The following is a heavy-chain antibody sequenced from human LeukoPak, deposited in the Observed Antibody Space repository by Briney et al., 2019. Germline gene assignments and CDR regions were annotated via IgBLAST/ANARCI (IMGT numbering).Heavy chain of an antibody. CDR2: ISGSGVST. J-gene: IGHJ4*02. D-gene: IGHD6-19*01. Sequence: GGSLRLSCAASGFTFSTYAMSWVRQAPGKGLEWVSAISGSGVSTYYADSVKGRFAISRDNSKNTLYLQMNSLRAEDTAVYYCAKEEQWLPGDYWGQGTLVTVSS. V-gene: IGHV3-23*01. CDR1: GFTFSTYA. CDR3: AKEEQWLPGDY.